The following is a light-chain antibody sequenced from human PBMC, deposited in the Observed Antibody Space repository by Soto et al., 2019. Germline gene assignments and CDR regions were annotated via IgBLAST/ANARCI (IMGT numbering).Light chain of an antibody. J-gene: IGKJ1*01. CDR1: QSVSSSY. CDR3: QHYNSWPWT. Sequence: EIVLTRSPAPLSSFPGDRVTLSCRASQSVSSSYLAWYQQKPGQAPRLLIYGASSRATGIPDRFSGSGSGTDFTLTISRLEPEDSALYFCQHYNSWPWTFGQGTKVDIK. V-gene: IGKV3-20*01. CDR2: GAS.